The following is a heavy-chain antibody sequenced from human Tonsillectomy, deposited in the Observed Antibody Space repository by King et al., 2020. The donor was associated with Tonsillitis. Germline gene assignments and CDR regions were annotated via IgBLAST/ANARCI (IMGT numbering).Heavy chain of an antibody. D-gene: IGHD5-12*01. J-gene: IGHJ4*02. CDR2: INPNSGGT. Sequence: QLVQSGAEVKKPGASVKVSCKASGYTFTGYYMHWVRQAPGQGLECMGCINPNSGGTNYAQKFQGRVTMTRNTSISTAYMEMSRLRSDDTAVYYCARDLIVATSSGTDLLDYWGQGTLAADSS. V-gene: IGHV1-2*02. CDR3: ARDLIVATSSGTDLLDY. CDR1: GYTFTGYY.